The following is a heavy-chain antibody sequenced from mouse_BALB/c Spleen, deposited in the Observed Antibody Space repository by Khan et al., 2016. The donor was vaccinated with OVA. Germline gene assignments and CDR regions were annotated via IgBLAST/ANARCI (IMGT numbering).Heavy chain of an antibody. CDR2: ISYSGST. CDR3: ARSGYEAWFAY. CDR1: GYSITSDYA. V-gene: IGHV3-2*02. D-gene: IGHD2-14*01. J-gene: IGHJ3*01. Sequence: EVQLQESGPGLVKPSQSLSLTCTVTGYSITSDYAWNWIRQFPRNKLEWMGYISYSGSTSYNPSLKSRISITRDTSKNQFFLQLNSVTTEDTVTCFCARSGYEAWFAYWGQGTLVTVSA.